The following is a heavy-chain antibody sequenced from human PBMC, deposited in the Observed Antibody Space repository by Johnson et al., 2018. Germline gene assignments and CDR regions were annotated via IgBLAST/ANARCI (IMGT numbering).Heavy chain of an antibody. D-gene: IGHD3-10*01. Sequence: QVQLVQSGGGVVQPGKSLRLSCAASGFTFSSYGMHWVRQAPGKGLEWVAVISYDGSKKYYTASVKGRFTISRDNSKNTLYLQMNSLRTEDTALYYCAKADLGSSYPFDIWGQGTMVTVSS. CDR1: GFTFSSYG. J-gene: IGHJ3*02. CDR3: AKADLGSSYPFDI. CDR2: ISYDGSKK. V-gene: IGHV3-30*18.